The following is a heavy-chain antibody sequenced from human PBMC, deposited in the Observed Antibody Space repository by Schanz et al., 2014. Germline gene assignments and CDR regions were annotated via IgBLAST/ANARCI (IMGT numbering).Heavy chain of an antibody. CDR1: GGSFSGYY. CDR3: ARGLRPFAELSAY. J-gene: IGHJ4*02. D-gene: IGHD3-10*01. Sequence: QVQLRQWGAGLLRPSETLSLTCAVYGGSFSGYYWTWIRQPPGKRLEWIGEISHSGDTNFNPSLKSRVTISVDTSKSQFSLRMNSLTAADTAVYYCARGLRPFAELSAYWRQGTLVTVSS. V-gene: IGHV4-34*01. CDR2: ISHSGDT.